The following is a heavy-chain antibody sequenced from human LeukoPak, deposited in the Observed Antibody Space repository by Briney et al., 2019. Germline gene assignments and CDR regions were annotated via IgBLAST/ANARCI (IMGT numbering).Heavy chain of an antibody. CDR3: AKSTAPAGYYLDY. CDR1: GFTFSTYG. CDR2: ISYDGNDK. D-gene: IGHD2-2*01. J-gene: IGHJ4*02. V-gene: IGHV3-30*18. Sequence: GGSLGLSCAASGFTFSTYGMHWVRQAPGKGMEWVAIISYDGNDKDYADSVRGRFTISRDNSKNTLYLQMNSLRGEDTAVYYCAKSTAPAGYYLDYWGQGILVTVSS.